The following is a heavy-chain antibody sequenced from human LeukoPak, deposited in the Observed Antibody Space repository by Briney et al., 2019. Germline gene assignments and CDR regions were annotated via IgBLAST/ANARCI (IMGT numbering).Heavy chain of an antibody. Sequence: GRSLRLSCAASGFTFSSYTMHWVRQAPGKGLEWVAVISYDGSNKYYADSVKGRFTISRDNSKNTLYLQMNSLRAEDTAVYYCARSSTGTWPLFDYWGQGTLVTVSS. CDR1: GFTFSSYT. J-gene: IGHJ4*02. CDR2: ISYDGSNK. V-gene: IGHV3-30-3*01. D-gene: IGHD1-1*01. CDR3: ARSSTGTWPLFDY.